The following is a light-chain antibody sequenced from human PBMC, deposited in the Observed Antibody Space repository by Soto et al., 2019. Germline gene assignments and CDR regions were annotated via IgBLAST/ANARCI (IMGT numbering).Light chain of an antibody. Sequence: DMEMTQSPSSLSASVGDRVTITCRASQSISNSLNWYQHKPGKVPKLLIYAASSLQSGVPTRFSGSGSGTDFTLTINSLQPEDFATYYCQQSYGTPLPVGGGTKIEIK. CDR1: QSISNS. CDR2: AAS. J-gene: IGKJ4*01. CDR3: QQSYGTPLP. V-gene: IGKV1-39*01.